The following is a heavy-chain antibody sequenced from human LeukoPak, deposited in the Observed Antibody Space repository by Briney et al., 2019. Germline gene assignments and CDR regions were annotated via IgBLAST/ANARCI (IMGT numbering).Heavy chain of an antibody. D-gene: IGHD2-2*01. Sequence: PGGSLRLSCAASGFTFSSYWMSWVRQAPGKGLEWVAVISYDGSNKYFADSVKGRFTISRDNSKNTLYLQMNSLRAEDTAVYYCAKDFLGSSRAFDIWGQGTMVTVSS. CDR3: AKDFLGSSRAFDI. CDR1: GFTFSSYW. CDR2: ISYDGSNK. V-gene: IGHV3-30*18. J-gene: IGHJ3*02.